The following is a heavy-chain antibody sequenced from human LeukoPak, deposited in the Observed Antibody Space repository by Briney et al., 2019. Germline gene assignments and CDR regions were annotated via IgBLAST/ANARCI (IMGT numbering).Heavy chain of an antibody. CDR1: GFTFSTYA. V-gene: IGHV3-23*01. CDR3: AKALLVGTTPFDY. CDR2: VGGGADWT. Sequence: GGSLRLSCAASGFTFSTYAMSWVRQAPGKGLEWDSSVGGGADWTYYPGAVKGRFSISRDNSKNTLYLQMNNLRAEDTAVYYCAKALLVGTTPFDYWGQGTLVTVSS. J-gene: IGHJ4*02. D-gene: IGHD1-26*01.